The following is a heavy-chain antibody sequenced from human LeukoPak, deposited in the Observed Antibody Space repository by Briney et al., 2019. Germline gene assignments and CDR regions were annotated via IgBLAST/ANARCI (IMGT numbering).Heavy chain of an antibody. CDR3: AKTWEQPHYFDY. Sequence: GGSLRLSCVASGFTFSTYAMSWVRQAPGKGLEWVSAISGSGGTTYYADSVKGRFAISRDDSKNTLYLQMSSLRAEDTAIYYCAKTWEQPHYFDYWGQGTLVTVSS. D-gene: IGHD1-26*01. CDR1: GFTFSTYA. CDR2: ISGSGGTT. J-gene: IGHJ4*02. V-gene: IGHV3-23*01.